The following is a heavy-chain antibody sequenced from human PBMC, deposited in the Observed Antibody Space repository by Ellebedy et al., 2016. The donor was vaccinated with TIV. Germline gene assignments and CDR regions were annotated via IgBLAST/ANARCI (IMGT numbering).Heavy chain of an antibody. V-gene: IGHV3-30-3*01. Sequence: GESLKISXAASGFTFSSYAMHWVRQAPGKGLEWVAVISYDGSNKYYADSVKGRFTISRDNSKNTLYLQMNSLRAEDTAVYYCARDGPYTDYYDSSGNDAFDIWGQGTMVTVSS. CDR2: ISYDGSNK. CDR3: ARDGPYTDYYDSSGNDAFDI. J-gene: IGHJ3*02. D-gene: IGHD3-22*01. CDR1: GFTFSSYA.